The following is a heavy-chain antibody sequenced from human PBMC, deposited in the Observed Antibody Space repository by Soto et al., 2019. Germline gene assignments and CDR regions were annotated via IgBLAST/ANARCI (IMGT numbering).Heavy chain of an antibody. J-gene: IGHJ4*02. CDR3: AKDLGSSGYYPSPFY. CDR1: GFTFSSYA. V-gene: IGHV3-23*01. Sequence: XGSLILSCAASGFTFSSYAMSWVRQAPGKGLEWVSAISGSGGSTYYADSVKGRFTISRDNSKNTLYLQMNSLRAEDTAVYYCAKDLGSSGYYPSPFYWGQGNLVTVSS. CDR2: ISGSGGST. D-gene: IGHD3-22*01.